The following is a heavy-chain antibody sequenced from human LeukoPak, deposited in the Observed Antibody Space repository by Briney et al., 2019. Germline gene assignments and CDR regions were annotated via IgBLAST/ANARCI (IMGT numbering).Heavy chain of an antibody. D-gene: IGHD6-6*01. CDR2: ISSGGGST. V-gene: IGHV3-23*01. CDR1: GFTFSSYA. Sequence: GGSLRLSCSASGFTFSSYAMGWVRQPPGKGLEWVSGISSGGGSTYYTDSMKGRFTISRDNSKNTLYLQMNSLTAEDTALYYCANARGTSSSYFDLWGRGTLVTVSS. CDR3: ANARGTSSSYFDL. J-gene: IGHJ2*01.